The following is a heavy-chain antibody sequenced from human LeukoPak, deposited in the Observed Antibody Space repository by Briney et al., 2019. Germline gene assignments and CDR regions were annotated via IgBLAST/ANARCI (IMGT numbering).Heavy chain of an antibody. V-gene: IGHV3-23*01. CDR1: GFTFSSYA. Sequence: GGSLRLSCAASGFTFSSYAMSWVRQAPGKGLEWVSAISGSGGSTYYADSVKGRFTISRDSSKNTLYLQMNSLRAEDTAVYYCAKVTKVVVAATPIGYWGQGTLVTVSS. J-gene: IGHJ4*02. CDR3: AKVTKVVVAATPIGY. D-gene: IGHD2-15*01. CDR2: ISGSGGST.